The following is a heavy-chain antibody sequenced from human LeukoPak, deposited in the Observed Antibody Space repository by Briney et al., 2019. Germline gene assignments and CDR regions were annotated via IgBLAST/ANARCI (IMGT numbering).Heavy chain of an antibody. CDR1: GLSISNFW. CDR3: VTDGDKWNDFEY. D-gene: IGHD1-1*01. J-gene: IGHJ4*02. V-gene: IGHV3-7*01. CDR2: IDKNGNEI. Sequence: GGSLRLSCAASGLSISNFWMHWVRQAPGKGLEWVAIIDKNGNEIKYVDSVKGRFTLSRDNAKNSVYLQMNSLRTEDTVLYYCVTDGDKWNDFEYWGQGTLVTVSS.